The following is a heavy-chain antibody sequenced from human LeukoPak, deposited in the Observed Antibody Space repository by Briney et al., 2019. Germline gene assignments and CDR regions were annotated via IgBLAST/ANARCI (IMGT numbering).Heavy chain of an antibody. CDR3: AREDIVVVVAATRGHWFDP. CDR2: FDPEDGET. CDR1: GYTLTELS. Sequence: ASVKVSCKVSGYTLTELSMHWVRQAPGKGLEWMGGFDPEDGETIYAQKFQGRVTMTEDTSTDTAYMELSSLRSEDTAVYYCAREDIVVVVAATRGHWFDPWGQGTLVTVSS. V-gene: IGHV1-24*01. D-gene: IGHD2-15*01. J-gene: IGHJ5*02.